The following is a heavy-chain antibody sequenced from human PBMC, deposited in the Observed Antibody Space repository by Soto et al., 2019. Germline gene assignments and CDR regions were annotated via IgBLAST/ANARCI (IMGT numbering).Heavy chain of an antibody. CDR2: INHSGST. Sequence: SETLSLTCAGCDGSFSGYYWTWIRQPPGTGLKKIGEINHSGSTNYNPSLKSRVTISVDTSKYQFSLKLSSVTAADTAVYYCANLDMITFGGVIGPNDEFDIWGQGTMVT. CDR3: ANLDMITFGGVIGPNDEFDI. V-gene: IGHV4-34*01. D-gene: IGHD3-16*02. J-gene: IGHJ3*02. CDR1: DGSFSGYY.